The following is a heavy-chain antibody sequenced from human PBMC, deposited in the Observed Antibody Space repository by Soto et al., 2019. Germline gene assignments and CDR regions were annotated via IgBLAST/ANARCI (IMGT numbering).Heavy chain of an antibody. J-gene: IGHJ6*02. Sequence: QVQLVQSGAEVKKPGSSVKVSCKASGGTFSSYAISWVRQAPGQGLEWMGGIIPIFGTANYAQKFQGRVTITADESTSTAYMELSSLRSEETAVYYCARGVVVVVAATPSYYYGMDVWGQGTTVTVSS. CDR3: ARGVVVVVAATPSYYYGMDV. V-gene: IGHV1-69*01. D-gene: IGHD2-15*01. CDR1: GGTFSSYA. CDR2: IIPIFGTA.